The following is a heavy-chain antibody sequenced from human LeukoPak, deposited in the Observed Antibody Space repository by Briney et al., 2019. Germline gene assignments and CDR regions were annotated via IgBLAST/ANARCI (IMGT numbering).Heavy chain of an antibody. CDR3: AKDNPVLEY. CDR2: ISKDESNK. V-gene: IGHV3-30*18. J-gene: IGHJ4*02. CDR1: GFSFSTFG. Sequence: GGSLRLSCAASGFSFSTFGMHWLRQTPGKGLEWVSHISKDESNKYYADSVKGRFTISRDTSRNTLFLQMNSLRVEDTAVYYCAKDNPVLEYWGQGTLVTVSS.